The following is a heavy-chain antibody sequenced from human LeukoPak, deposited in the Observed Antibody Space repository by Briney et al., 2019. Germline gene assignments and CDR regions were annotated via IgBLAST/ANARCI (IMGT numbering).Heavy chain of an antibody. Sequence: GGSLRLSCAASGFTFSNYAMHWVRQAPGKGLEWVAVISYDGNNKYYADSVKGRFTISRDNSKNTLYLQMNSLRAEDTAVYYCARSRIAAAGGGIDYWGQGTLVTVSS. CDR2: ISYDGNNK. CDR1: GFTFSNYA. CDR3: ARSRIAAAGGGIDY. D-gene: IGHD6-13*01. J-gene: IGHJ4*02. V-gene: IGHV3-30*03.